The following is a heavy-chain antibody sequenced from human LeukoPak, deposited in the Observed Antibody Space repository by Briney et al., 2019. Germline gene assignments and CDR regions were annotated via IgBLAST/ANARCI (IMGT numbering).Heavy chain of an antibody. V-gene: IGHV3-66*02. D-gene: IGHD3-22*01. J-gene: IGHJ4*02. Sequence: GGSLRLSCAASGFTVSSNYMSWVRQAPGKGLEWVSVIYSGGSTYYADSVKGRFTISRDNSKNTLYLQMNSLRAEDTAVYYCASLPRRYHYDSSGYTLDYWGQGTLVTVSS. CDR3: ASLPRRYHYDSSGYTLDY. CDR1: GFTVSSNY. CDR2: IYSGGST.